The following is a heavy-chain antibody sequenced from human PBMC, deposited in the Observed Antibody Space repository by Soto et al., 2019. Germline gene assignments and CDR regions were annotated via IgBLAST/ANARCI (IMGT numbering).Heavy chain of an antibody. V-gene: IGHV1-69*02. D-gene: IGHD6-13*01. Sequence: QVQLVQSGAEVKKPGSSVKVSCKASGGTFSSYTISWVRQAPGQGLEWMGWIIPILGIANYAQKFQGRVTITXXKXTXXAYMGLSSLRSEDTAVYYCARASGSSSRYGEYFQHWGQGTLVTVSS. CDR1: GGTFSSYT. CDR3: ARASGSSSRYGEYFQH. CDR2: IIPILGIA. J-gene: IGHJ1*01.